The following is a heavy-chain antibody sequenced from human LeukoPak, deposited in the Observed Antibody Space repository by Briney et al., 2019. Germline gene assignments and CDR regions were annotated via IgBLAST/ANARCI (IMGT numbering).Heavy chain of an antibody. Sequence: PGGSLRLSCAASGFSVSNSYMNWVRQAPGKGLEWVSVIQSADSAYYADFVKGRFTISRDNSKNILYRQKSSLRGGDAAVYHCAKMGGRRNVDPPDYWGRGTLVTVSS. CDR3: AKMGGRRNVDPPDY. V-gene: IGHV3-66*01. D-gene: IGHD3-16*01. CDR2: IQSADSA. CDR1: GFSVSNSY. J-gene: IGHJ4*02.